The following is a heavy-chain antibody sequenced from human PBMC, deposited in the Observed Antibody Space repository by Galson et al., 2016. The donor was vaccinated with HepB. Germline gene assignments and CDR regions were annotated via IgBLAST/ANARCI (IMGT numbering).Heavy chain of an antibody. CDR1: GDSIRGNHW. D-gene: IGHD3-10*01. Sequence: SETLSLTCSVSGDSIRGNHWWTWVRQAPGKGLEWIGQVFYSGHTNYSPSLKSRVTISVDTSKDQFALNLMSVTAADTAVYFCAREDNGLGRLDYWGQGNLVTVYS. J-gene: IGHJ4*02. CDR2: VFYSGHT. V-gene: IGHV4/OR15-8*01. CDR3: AREDNGLGRLDY.